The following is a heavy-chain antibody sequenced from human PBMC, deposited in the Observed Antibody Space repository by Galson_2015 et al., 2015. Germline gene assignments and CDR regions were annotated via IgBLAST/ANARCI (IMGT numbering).Heavy chain of an antibody. Sequence: SLRLSCAASGFTFSSYGMHWVRQAPGKGLEWVAVISYDGSNKYYADSVKGRFTISRDNSKNTLYLQMNSLRAEDTAVYYCARVSGKIQLWLAFDYWGQGTLVTVSS. CDR2: ISYDGSNK. CDR1: GFTFSSYG. D-gene: IGHD5-18*01. J-gene: IGHJ4*02. CDR3: ARVSGKIQLWLAFDY. V-gene: IGHV3-30*03.